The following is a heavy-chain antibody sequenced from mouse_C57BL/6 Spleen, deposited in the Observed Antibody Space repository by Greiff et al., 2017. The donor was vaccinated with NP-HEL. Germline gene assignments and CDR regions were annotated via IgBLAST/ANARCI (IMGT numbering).Heavy chain of an antibody. J-gene: IGHJ4*01. Sequence: QVQLQQPGAELVKPGTSVKVSCKASGYAFTSYWIEWVKQRPGQGLEWIGVIHPGSGGTNYNEKFKSKATLTADKSSSTAYMQLSSLTSEDSAVYYCARASDYYVNSYAMDYWGQGTSVTVSS. CDR3: ARASDYYVNSYAMDY. V-gene: IGHV1-54*01. D-gene: IGHD1-1*01. CDR2: IHPGSGGT. CDR1: GYAFTSYW.